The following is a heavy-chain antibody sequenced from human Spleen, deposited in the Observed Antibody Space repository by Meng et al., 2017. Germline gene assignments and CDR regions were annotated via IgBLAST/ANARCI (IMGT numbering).Heavy chain of an antibody. CDR2: INQSGST. CDR3: ARGPTTMSHDFDY. Sequence: VQCLQWQAGTLMTCHGLSRTFADEGGALSWSDWSWTRQPPGKSLHWIGEINQSGSTNYNPSLEIRATISVDTSPNNLSLKLSSVTAADSAVYYCARGPTTMSHDFDYWGQGTLVTVSS. J-gene: IGHJ4*02. D-gene: IGHD4-11*01. CDR1: GGALSWSD. V-gene: IGHV4-34*01.